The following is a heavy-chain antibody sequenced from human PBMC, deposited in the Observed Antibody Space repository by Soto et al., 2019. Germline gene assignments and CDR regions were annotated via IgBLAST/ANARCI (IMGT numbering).Heavy chain of an antibody. J-gene: IGHJ4*02. V-gene: IGHV3-74*01. CDR3: ARAGDWNYVQDF. D-gene: IGHD1-7*01. CDR2: INSDGTRI. CDR1: GFTFTNYR. Sequence: GGSLRLSCAASGFTFTNYRIHWVRQAPGKGLVWVARINSDGTRINYADSVKGRFTISRDNAKNTVFLQMNSLRDEDSAVYFCARAGDWNYVQDFWGQGTLVTVS.